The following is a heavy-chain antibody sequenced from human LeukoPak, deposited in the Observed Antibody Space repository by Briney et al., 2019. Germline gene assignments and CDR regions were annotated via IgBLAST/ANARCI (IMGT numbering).Heavy chain of an antibody. Sequence: SETLSLTCTVSGGSISSSSYYWGWIRQPPGKGLEWIGSIYYSGSTYYNPSLKSRVTISVDTSKNQFSLKLSSVTAADTAVYYCARLTYWNDYWGQGTLVTVSS. CDR2: IYYSGST. D-gene: IGHD1-1*01. J-gene: IGHJ4*02. V-gene: IGHV4-39*01. CDR1: GGSISSSSYY. CDR3: ARLTYWNDY.